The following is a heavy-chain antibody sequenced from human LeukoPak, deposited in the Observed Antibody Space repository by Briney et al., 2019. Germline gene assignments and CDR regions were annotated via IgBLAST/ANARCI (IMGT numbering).Heavy chain of an antibody. D-gene: IGHD5-12*01. Sequence: PVASVKVSCTASGYTFTSYDINWVRQATGQGLEWMGWMNPNSGNTGYAQKFQGRVTITRNTSISTAYMELSSLRSEDTAVYYCARAERHGYSGYEYYFDYWGQGTLVTVSS. CDR2: MNPNSGNT. V-gene: IGHV1-8*03. J-gene: IGHJ4*02. CDR1: GYTFTSYD. CDR3: ARAERHGYSGYEYYFDY.